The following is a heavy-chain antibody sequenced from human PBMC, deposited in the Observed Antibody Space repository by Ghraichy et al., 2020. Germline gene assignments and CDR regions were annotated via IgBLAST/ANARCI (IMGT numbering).Heavy chain of an antibody. J-gene: IGHJ4*02. V-gene: IGHV3-21*01. CDR2: ISSSSSYI. D-gene: IGHD5-24*01. CDR3: ARDGEMATKIFDY. CDR1: GFTFSSYS. Sequence: GGSLRLSCAASGFTFSSYSMNWVRQAPGKGLEWVSSISSSSSYIYYADSVKGRFTISRDNAKNSLYLQMNSLRAEDTAVYYCARDGEMATKIFDYWGQGTLVTVSS.